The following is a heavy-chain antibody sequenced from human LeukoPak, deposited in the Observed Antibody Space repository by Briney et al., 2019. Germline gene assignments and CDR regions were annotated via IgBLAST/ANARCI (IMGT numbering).Heavy chain of an antibody. CDR2: IDHSGST. D-gene: IGHD6-19*01. CDR3: AGLNSSGWYDLPDY. J-gene: IGHJ4*02. CDR1: GGSLSNYY. V-gene: IGHV4-34*01. Sequence: SETLSLTCAVYGGSLSNYYWSWIRQPPGKGLEWIGEIDHSGSTNYNPSLKSRVTISVDTSKNQFSLRLSSVTAADTAVYYCAGLNSSGWYDLPDYWGQGTLVTVSS.